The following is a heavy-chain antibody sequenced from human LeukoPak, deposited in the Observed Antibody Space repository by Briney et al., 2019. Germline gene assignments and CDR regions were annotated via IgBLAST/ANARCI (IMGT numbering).Heavy chain of an antibody. V-gene: IGHV3-21*01. D-gene: IGHD2-21*01. Sequence: SGGSLRLSCAASGFTFSSYSMNWVRQAPGNGLEWVSSISSSSSYIYYADSVKGRFTISRDNAKNSLYLQMNSLRAEDTAVYYCARLTGGERFDPWGQGTLVTVSS. CDR2: ISSSSSYI. CDR3: ARLTGGERFDP. CDR1: GFTFSSYS. J-gene: IGHJ5*02.